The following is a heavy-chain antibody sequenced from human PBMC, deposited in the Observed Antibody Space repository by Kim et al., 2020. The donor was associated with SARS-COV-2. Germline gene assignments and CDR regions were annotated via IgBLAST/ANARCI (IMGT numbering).Heavy chain of an antibody. V-gene: IGHV3-9*01. CDR2: VTWNSGSI. D-gene: IGHD3-10*01. CDR3: AKYISPMLRGANYGLDV. CDR1: GFTFDDYA. J-gene: IGHJ6*01. Sequence: GGSLRLSCAASGFTFDDYAMHWVRQAPGKGLEWVSGVTWNSGSIGYADSVKGRFIISRDNAKNSLYLQMNSLRAEDTALYYCAKYISPMLRGANYGLDV.